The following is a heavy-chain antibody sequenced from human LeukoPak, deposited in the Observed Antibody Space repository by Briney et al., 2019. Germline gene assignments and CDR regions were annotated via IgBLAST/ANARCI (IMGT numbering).Heavy chain of an antibody. J-gene: IGHJ6*02. Sequence: PGGSLRLSCAASGFTFSSYWMSWVRQAPGKGLEWVANIKQDGSEKYYVDSVKGRFTISRDNAKNSLYLQMNSLRAEDTAVYYCARHTGPYYGSGSYGLDVWGQGTTVTVSS. CDR2: IKQDGSEK. CDR3: ARHTGPYYGSGSYGLDV. V-gene: IGHV3-7*01. CDR1: GFTFSSYW. D-gene: IGHD3-10*01.